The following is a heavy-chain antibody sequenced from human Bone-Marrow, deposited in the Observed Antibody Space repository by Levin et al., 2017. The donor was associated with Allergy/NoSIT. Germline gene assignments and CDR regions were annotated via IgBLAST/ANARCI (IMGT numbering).Heavy chain of an antibody. J-gene: IGHJ6*03. CDR3: AKAGTTVMLDYSYLDV. V-gene: IGHV3-30*18. CDR1: GFDFSKAG. Sequence: SCSASGFDFSKAGMNWVRQAPGKGLECVAVISFDGGDTYYADSVKGRFAISRDNSKNTLYLQMNSLQVEDTAVYYCAKAGTTVMLDYSYLDVWGEGTAVTVSS. D-gene: IGHD4-17*01. CDR2: ISFDGGDT.